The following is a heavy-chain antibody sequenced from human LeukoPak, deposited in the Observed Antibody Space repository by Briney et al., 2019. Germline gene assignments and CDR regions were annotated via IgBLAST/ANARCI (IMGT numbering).Heavy chain of an antibody. CDR2: IYYSGST. Sequence: SETLSLTCTVSGGSISPYYWSWILQPPGKGLEWIGYIYYSGSTNYNPSLKSRVTISVDTSKNQFSLKLSSVTAADTAVYYCARAFYPGYYSYMAVRGKGTTVTVSS. CDR3: ARAFYPGYYSYMAV. CDR1: GGSISPYY. V-gene: IGHV4-59*01. J-gene: IGHJ6*03. D-gene: IGHD3-3*02.